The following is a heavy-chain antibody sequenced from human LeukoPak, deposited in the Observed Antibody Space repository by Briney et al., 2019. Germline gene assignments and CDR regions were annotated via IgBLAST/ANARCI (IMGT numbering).Heavy chain of an antibody. CDR2: ISGSGGST. CDR3: AHVAGWAAAGTYYFDY. CDR1: GFTFSSYW. D-gene: IGHD6-13*01. J-gene: IGHJ4*02. V-gene: IGHV3-23*01. Sequence: PGGSLRLSCAASGFTFSSYWMNWVRQAPGKGLEWVSAISGSGGSTYYADSVKGRFTISRDNSKNTLYLQMNSLRAEDTAVYYCAHVAGWAAAGTYYFDYWGQGTLVTVSS.